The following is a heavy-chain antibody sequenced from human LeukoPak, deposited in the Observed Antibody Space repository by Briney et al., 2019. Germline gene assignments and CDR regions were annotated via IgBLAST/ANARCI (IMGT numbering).Heavy chain of an antibody. Sequence: PGGSLRLSCAASGFIFSSYVMSWVRQAPGRGLEWVSGISGSGGSTYYADSVKGRFTISRDNSKNTLYLQMNSLRADDTAVYYCAKEVDSANYWGQGTLVTVSS. CDR2: ISGSGGST. CDR1: GFIFSSYV. D-gene: IGHD3/OR15-3a*01. CDR3: AKEVDSANY. V-gene: IGHV3-23*01. J-gene: IGHJ4*02.